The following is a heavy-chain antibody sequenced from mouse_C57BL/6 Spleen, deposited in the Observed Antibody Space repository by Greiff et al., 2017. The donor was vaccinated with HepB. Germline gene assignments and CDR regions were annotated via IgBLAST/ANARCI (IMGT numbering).Heavy chain of an antibody. Sequence: QVQLQQSGAELVKPGASVKISCKASGYAFSSYWMNWVKQRPGKGLEWIGQIYPGDGDTNYNGKFKGKATLTADKSSSTAYMQLSSLTSEDSAVYFCAREGDDGSDCDYWGQGTTLTVSS. V-gene: IGHV1-80*01. CDR3: AREGDDGSDCDY. CDR2: IYPGDGDT. D-gene: IGHD2-3*01. CDR1: GYAFSSYW. J-gene: IGHJ2*01.